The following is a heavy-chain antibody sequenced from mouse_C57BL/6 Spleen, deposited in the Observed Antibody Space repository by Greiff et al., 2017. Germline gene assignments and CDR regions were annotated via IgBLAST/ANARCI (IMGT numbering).Heavy chain of an antibody. CDR1: GYAFSSSW. J-gene: IGHJ2*01. Sequence: VQLQQSGPELVKPGASVKISCKASGYAFSSSWMNWVQQRPGKGLEWIGRIYPGDGDTNYDGKFKGKATLTADKSSSTAYMRLSSLTSEDSAVYICASRWSGSFDYWGQGTTLTVSS. V-gene: IGHV1-82*01. CDR2: IYPGDGDT. D-gene: IGHD2-3*01. CDR3: ASRWSGSFDY.